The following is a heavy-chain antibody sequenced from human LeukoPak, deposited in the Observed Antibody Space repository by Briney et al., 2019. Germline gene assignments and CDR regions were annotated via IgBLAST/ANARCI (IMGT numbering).Heavy chain of an antibody. J-gene: IGHJ4*02. D-gene: IGHD3-16*02. Sequence: GGSLRLSCAASGFTVSSNYMSWVRQAPGKGLEWVSVIYSGGSTYYADSVKGRFTISRDNSKNTLYLQMNSLRAEDTAVYCCARGSWSFYYFDYWGQGTLVTVSS. CDR3: ARGSWSFYYFDY. CDR2: IYSGGST. V-gene: IGHV3-66*01. CDR1: GFTVSSNY.